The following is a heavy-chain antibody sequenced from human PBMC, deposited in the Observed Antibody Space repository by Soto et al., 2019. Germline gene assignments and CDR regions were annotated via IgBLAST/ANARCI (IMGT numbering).Heavy chain of an antibody. J-gene: IGHJ4*02. CDR3: ATSPLISSGYSAPRF. CDR1: GGSFSGYY. D-gene: IGHD3-22*01. V-gene: IGHV4-34*01. Sequence: SETLSLTCAVYGGSFSGYYWSWIRQPPGKGLEWIGEINHSGSTNYNPSLKSRVTISVDTSKNQFSLKLSSVTAADTAVYYCATSPLISSGYSAPRFWGQGXLVTVPS. CDR2: INHSGST.